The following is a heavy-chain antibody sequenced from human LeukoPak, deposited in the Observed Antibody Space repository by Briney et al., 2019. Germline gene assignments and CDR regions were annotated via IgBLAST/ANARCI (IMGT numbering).Heavy chain of an antibody. V-gene: IGHV4-4*07. D-gene: IGHD2-2*01. Sequence: SETLSLTCTVSGGSISSCYWSWIRQPAGKGLEWIGRIYTSGSTNYNPSLKSRVTMSVDTSKNQFSLKLSSVTAADTAVYYCAREREGIVVPAAPTYFDYWGQGTLVTVSS. CDR2: IYTSGST. J-gene: IGHJ4*02. CDR3: AREREGIVVPAAPTYFDY. CDR1: GGSISSCY.